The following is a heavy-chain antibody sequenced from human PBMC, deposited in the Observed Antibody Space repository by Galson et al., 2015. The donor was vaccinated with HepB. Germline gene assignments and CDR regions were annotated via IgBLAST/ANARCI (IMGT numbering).Heavy chain of an antibody. Sequence: SLRLSCAASGFIFSSYGMHWVRQAPGKGLEWVALISYDGSNKYYADSVKGRFIISREDSENTLYLQMNSLRGEDSAVYYCARILGTLRVRGTTAPLDSWGQGTLVTVSS. J-gene: IGHJ4*02. CDR2: ISYDGSNK. D-gene: IGHD1-1*01. V-gene: IGHV3-30*03. CDR3: ARILGTLRVRGTTAPLDS. CDR1: GFIFSSYG.